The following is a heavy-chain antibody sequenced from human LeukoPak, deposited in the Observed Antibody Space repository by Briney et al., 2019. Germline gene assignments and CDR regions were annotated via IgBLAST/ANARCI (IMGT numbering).Heavy chain of an antibody. D-gene: IGHD1-1*01. V-gene: IGHV2-5*02. CDR2: IYWADDP. CDR3: AHRRGGYKWNDGHFDS. CDR1: GLSLTPYAVG. Sequence: SGPTLVNPTQTLTLTCTFSGLSLTPYAVGVGWIRQPPGKALECLALIYWADDPLYSPSLRSRLTITKDTHKKQGVLTMTNMAAVDTGTHYCAHRRGGYKWNDGHFDSWG. J-gene: IGHJ4*01.